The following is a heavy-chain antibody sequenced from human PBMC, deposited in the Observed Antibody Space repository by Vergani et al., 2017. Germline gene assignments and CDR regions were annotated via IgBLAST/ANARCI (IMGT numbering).Heavy chain of an antibody. CDR3: ARRPYYYDSSGYSKYYYYGMDV. J-gene: IGHJ6*02. V-gene: IGHV4-34*01. CDR1: GGSFSGYY. Sequence: QVQLQQWGAGLLKPSETLSLTCAVYGGSFSGYYWSWIRQPPGKGLEWIGEINHSGSTNYNPSLKSRVTISVDTSKNQFSLKLSSVTAADTAVYYCARRPYYYDSSGYSKYYYYGMDVWAQGP. D-gene: IGHD3-22*01. CDR2: INHSGST.